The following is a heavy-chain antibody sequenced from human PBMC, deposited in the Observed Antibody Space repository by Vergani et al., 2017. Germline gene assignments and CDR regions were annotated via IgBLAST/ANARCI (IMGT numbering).Heavy chain of an antibody. CDR3: ALDESSTSCINSVCITPEAGSWFDP. J-gene: IGHJ5*02. Sequence: QVQLVQSGAEVKKPGTSVKVSCKASGYTFTYRYLHWVRQAPGQALEWMGWIAPFNGNTNYAQKFQDRVTITRDRSMSTAYMELSSLRSEDTAMYYCALDESSTSCINSVCITPEAGSWFDPWGQGTLVTVSS. V-gene: IGHV1-45*02. D-gene: IGHD2-2*01. CDR2: IAPFNGNT. CDR1: GYTFTYRY.